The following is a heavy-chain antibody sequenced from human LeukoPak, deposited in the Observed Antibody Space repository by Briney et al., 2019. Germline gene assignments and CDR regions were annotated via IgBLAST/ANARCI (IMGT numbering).Heavy chain of an antibody. CDR1: GGSISSYY. V-gene: IGHV4-59*08. CDR2: IYYSGST. CDR3: ARALYAFDI. Sequence: SEALSLTCTVSGGSISSYYWSWIRQPPGKGLEWIGYIYYSGSTNYNPSLKSRVTISVDTSKNQFSLKLSSVTAADTAVYYCARALYAFDIWGQGTMVTVSS. J-gene: IGHJ3*02.